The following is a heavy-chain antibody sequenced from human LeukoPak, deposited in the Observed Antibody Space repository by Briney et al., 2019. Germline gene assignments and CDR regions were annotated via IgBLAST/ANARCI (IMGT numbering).Heavy chain of an antibody. V-gene: IGHV3-13*04. CDR1: GFTFSGYD. J-gene: IGHJ3*02. Sequence: GGSLRLSCAASGFTFSGYDMHWVRRATGKGLEWVSAIGTAGDTYYPGSVKGRFTISRENAKNSLYLQMNSLRAGDTAVYYCARRRGSGAFDIWGQGTMVTVSS. CDR2: IGTAGDT. CDR3: ARRRGSGAFDI. D-gene: IGHD3-10*01.